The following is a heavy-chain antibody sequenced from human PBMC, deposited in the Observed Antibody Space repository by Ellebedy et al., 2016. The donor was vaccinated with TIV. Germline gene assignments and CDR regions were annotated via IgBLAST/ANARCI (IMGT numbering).Heavy chain of an antibody. J-gene: IGHJ4*02. CDR2: ITHSGSPT. CDR1: GFSFSDYY. Sequence: GGSLRLXCAASGFSFSDYYMGWIRQAPGKGLEWVSYITHSGSPTYYADSVKGRFTISRDNAKNSLYLQMNSLRAEDTAVYYCAREAESRSYSKDFDYWGQGTLVTVSS. V-gene: IGHV3-11*01. D-gene: IGHD1-26*01. CDR3: AREAESRSYSKDFDY.